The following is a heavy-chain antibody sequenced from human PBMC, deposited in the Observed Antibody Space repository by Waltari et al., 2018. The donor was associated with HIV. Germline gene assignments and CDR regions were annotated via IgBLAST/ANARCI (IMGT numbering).Heavy chain of an antibody. Sequence: VQLVESGGGLVQPGGSLRLSCAASGFTFSSHWMHWVRQAPGKGRVWVSRINSDGSSTSYADSVKGRFTISRDNAKNTLYLQMNSLRAEDTAVYYCASGYSSSWRSDYYYYGMDVWGQGTTVTVSS. CDR2: INSDGSST. V-gene: IGHV3-74*01. CDR3: ASGYSSSWRSDYYYYGMDV. CDR1: GFTFSSHW. D-gene: IGHD6-13*01. J-gene: IGHJ6*02.